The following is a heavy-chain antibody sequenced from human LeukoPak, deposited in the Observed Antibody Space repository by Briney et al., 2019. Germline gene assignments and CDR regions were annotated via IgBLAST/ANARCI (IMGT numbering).Heavy chain of an antibody. J-gene: IGHJ4*02. CDR1: GFTFSSYW. CDR2: IKQDGSEK. Sequence: PGGSLRLSCAASGFTFSSYWMSWVRQAPGKGLEWVANIKQDGSEKYYVDSVKGRFTISRDNAKNSLYLQMNSLRAEDTAVYYCARGWQYSSSSGVGDYWGQGTLVTVSS. V-gene: IGHV3-7*03. CDR3: ARGWQYSSSSGVGDY. D-gene: IGHD6-6*01.